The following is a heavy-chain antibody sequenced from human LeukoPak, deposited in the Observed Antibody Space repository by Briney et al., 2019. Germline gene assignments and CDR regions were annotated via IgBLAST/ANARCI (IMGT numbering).Heavy chain of an antibody. V-gene: IGHV4-4*02. CDR2: IYHSGST. D-gene: IGHD6-6*01. CDR1: GGSISSSNW. CDR3: ARTSSSSLYYFDY. Sequence: PSETLSLTCAVSGGSISSSNWWSWVRQPPGKGLEWIGEIYHSGSTNYNPSLKSRVTISVDKSKNQFSLKLSSVTAADTAVYYCARTSSSSLYYFDYWGQGTLVTVSS. J-gene: IGHJ4*02.